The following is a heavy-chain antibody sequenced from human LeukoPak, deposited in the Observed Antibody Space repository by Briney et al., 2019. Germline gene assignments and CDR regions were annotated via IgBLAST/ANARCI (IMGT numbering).Heavy chain of an antibody. D-gene: IGHD2-2*02. CDR3: ARGIGYCSSTSCYRYYFDY. CDR1: GFTFSSYA. V-gene: IGHV3-64*01. Sequence: GGSLRLSCAASGFTFSSYAMHWVRQAPGKGLEYVSAISSNGGSTYYANSVKGRFTISRDNSKNTLYLQMGSLRAEDMAVYYCARGIGYCSSTSCYRYYFDYWGQGTLVTVSS. CDR2: ISSNGGST. J-gene: IGHJ4*02.